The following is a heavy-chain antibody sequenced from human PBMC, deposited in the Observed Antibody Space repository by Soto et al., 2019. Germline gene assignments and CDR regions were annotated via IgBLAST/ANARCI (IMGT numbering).Heavy chain of an antibody. Sequence: QVQLVESGGGVVQPGRSLRLSCAASGFTFSSHGMHWVRQAPGKGLEWVAVIWYDGSNKYYADSVKGRFTISRDNSKNTLYLQMNSLRAEDTAVYYCARDGGEMAPGFWGQGTLVTVSS. CDR1: GFTFSSHG. CDR2: IWYDGSNK. V-gene: IGHV3-33*01. CDR3: ARDGGEMAPGF. J-gene: IGHJ4*02. D-gene: IGHD2-15*01.